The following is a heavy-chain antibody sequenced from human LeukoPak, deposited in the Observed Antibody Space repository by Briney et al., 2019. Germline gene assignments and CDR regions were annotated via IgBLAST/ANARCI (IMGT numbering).Heavy chain of an antibody. J-gene: IGHJ4*02. CDR3: ARGSSGWYVDY. CDR1: GFTFSNYA. Sequence: GGSLRLSCAASGFTFSNYALSWVRQAPGKGLEWLSRIYNDGGRTSYADSVKGRFTISGDNGKNTLFLQLNSLRAEDTAVYYCARGSSGWYVDYWGQGTLVTVSS. CDR2: IYNDGGRT. D-gene: IGHD6-19*01. V-gene: IGHV3-74*01.